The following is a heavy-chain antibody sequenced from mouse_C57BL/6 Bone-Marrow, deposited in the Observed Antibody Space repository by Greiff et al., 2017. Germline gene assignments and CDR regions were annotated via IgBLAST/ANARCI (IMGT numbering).Heavy chain of an antibody. CDR3: ARAPFYYGNSAWFAY. CDR1: GYTFTSYW. J-gene: IGHJ3*01. V-gene: IGHV1-64*01. Sequence: QVQLQQPGAELVKPGASVKLSCKASGYTFTSYWMHWVKQRPGQGLEWIGMIHPSSGSTNYNEKFKSKATLTVDKSSSTAYMQLSSLTSEYSAVYYCARAPFYYGNSAWFAYWGQGTLVTVSA. CDR2: IHPSSGST. D-gene: IGHD2-1*01.